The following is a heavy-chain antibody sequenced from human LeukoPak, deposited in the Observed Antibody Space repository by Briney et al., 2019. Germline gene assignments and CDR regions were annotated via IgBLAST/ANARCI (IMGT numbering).Heavy chain of an antibody. CDR3: ARISSSNWYNERGAFDV. J-gene: IGHJ3*01. CDR1: GGSISSYY. Sequence: PSETLSLTCTVSGGSISSYYWSWVRQPPGKGLEWIGFVYYTGSTNYSPSLKRRVTIPVDTSKNQFSLKLRSVTAADTAVYYCARISSSNWYNERGAFDVWGQGTMVIVSS. CDR2: VYYTGST. D-gene: IGHD6-13*01. V-gene: IGHV4-59*01.